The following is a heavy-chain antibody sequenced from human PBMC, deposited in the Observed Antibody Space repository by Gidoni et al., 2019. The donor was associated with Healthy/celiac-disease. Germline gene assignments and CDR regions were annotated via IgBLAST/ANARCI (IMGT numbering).Heavy chain of an antibody. CDR2: ISSSSSYI. Sequence: EVQLVESGGGLVKPGGSLRLSCAASGFTFSSYSMNWVRRAPGKGLEWVSYISSSSSYIYYADSVKGRFTISRDNAKNSLYLQMNSLRAEDTAVYYCARDPIVATYYFDYWGQGTLVTVSS. CDR3: ARDPIVATYYFDY. V-gene: IGHV3-21*01. CDR1: GFTFSSYS. D-gene: IGHD5-12*01. J-gene: IGHJ4*02.